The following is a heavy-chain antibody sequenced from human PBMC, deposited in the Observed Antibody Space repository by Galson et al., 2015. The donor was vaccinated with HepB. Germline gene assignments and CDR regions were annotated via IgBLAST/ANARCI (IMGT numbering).Heavy chain of an antibody. CDR3: ARDYYYDSSGQTD. D-gene: IGHD3-22*01. Sequence: SLRLSCAASGFTFSNYDIHWVRQAPGKGLEWVAVISSDGSSKYYADSVKGRFTISRDNSKNTVYLQMNSLRAEDTAVYYCARDYYYDSSGQTDWGQGTRVTVSS. V-gene: IGHV3-30*03. J-gene: IGHJ4*02. CDR1: GFTFSNYD. CDR2: ISSDGSSK.